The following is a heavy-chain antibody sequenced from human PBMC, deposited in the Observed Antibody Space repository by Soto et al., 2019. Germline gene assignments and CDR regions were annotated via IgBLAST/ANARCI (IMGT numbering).Heavy chain of an antibody. J-gene: IGHJ4*02. CDR2: ISWEGGSI. CDR1: GFNFDDFA. Sequence: PGGSLRLSCAASGFNFDDFAMHWVRQAQGKGLEWVSGISWEGGSIGYADSVKGRFIISRDNAKNSLFLQVNSLTADDTALYYCAKDHDEDFGYDLDYFNSWGQGT. D-gene: IGHD5-12*01. V-gene: IGHV3-9*01. CDR3: AKDHDEDFGYDLDYFNS.